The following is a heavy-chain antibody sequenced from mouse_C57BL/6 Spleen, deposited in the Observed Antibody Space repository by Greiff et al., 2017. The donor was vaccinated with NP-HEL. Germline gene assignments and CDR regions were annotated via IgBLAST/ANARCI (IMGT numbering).Heavy chain of an antibody. J-gene: IGHJ4*01. CDR3: ARRGGYYGYHYYAMDY. CDR1: GYAFSSYW. Sequence: QVQLQQSGAELVKPGASVKISCKASGYAFSSYWMNWVKQRPGKGLEWIGQIYPGDGDTNYNGKFKGKATLTADKSSSTAYMQLSSLTSEDSAVYFCARRGGYYGYHYYAMDYWGQGTSVTVSS. D-gene: IGHD2-2*01. CDR2: IYPGDGDT. V-gene: IGHV1-80*01.